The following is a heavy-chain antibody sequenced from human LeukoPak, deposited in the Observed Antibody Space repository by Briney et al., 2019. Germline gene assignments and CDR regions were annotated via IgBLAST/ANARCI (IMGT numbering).Heavy chain of an antibody. CDR3: AKQHNPGYSYGYTIGLWSY. V-gene: IGHV3-23*01. CDR2: ISGSGGST. J-gene: IGHJ4*02. CDR1: EFTFSSYA. Sequence: PGGSLRLSCAASEFTFSSYAMSWVRQAPGKGLEWVSAISGSGGSTYYADSVKGRFTISRDNSKNTLYLQMNSLRAEDTAVYYCAKQHNPGYSYGYTIGLWSYWGQGTLVTVSS. D-gene: IGHD5-18*01.